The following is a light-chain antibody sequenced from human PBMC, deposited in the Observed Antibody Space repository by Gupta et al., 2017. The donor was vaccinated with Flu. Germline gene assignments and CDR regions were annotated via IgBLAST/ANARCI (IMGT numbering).Light chain of an antibody. V-gene: IGKV1-8*01. CDR2: AAS. CDR1: QGISSY. Sequence: GDRVTITCRASQGISSYLAWYQQKPGKAPKLLIYAASTLQSGVPSRFSGSGSGTDFTLTISCLQSEDFATYYCQQYYSYPQTFGQGTRLEIK. CDR3: QQYYSYPQT. J-gene: IGKJ5*01.